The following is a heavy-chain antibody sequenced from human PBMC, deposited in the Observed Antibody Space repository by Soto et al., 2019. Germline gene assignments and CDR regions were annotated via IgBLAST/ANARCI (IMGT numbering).Heavy chain of an antibody. CDR1: GFTFSSYA. Sequence: GGSLRLSCAASGFTFSSYAMSWVRQAPGKGLEWVSAISGSGGSTYYADSVKGRFTISRDNSKNTLYLQMNSLRAEDTAVYYCASPPGVGLGGAARAEAYYFDYWGQGTLVTVSS. CDR2: ISGSGGST. J-gene: IGHJ4*02. D-gene: IGHD1-26*01. V-gene: IGHV3-23*01. CDR3: ASPPGVGLGGAARAEAYYFDY.